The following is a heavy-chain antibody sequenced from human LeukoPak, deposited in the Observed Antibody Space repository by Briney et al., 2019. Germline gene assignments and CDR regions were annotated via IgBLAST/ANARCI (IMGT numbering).Heavy chain of an antibody. Sequence: SETLSLTCAVYGGSFSGYYWSWIRQPPGKGLEWIGEINHSGSTNYNPSLKSRVTISVDTSKNQFSLKLSSVTAADTAVYYCARGADYVWGSYRYCYFDYWGQGTLVTVSS. V-gene: IGHV4-34*01. J-gene: IGHJ4*02. D-gene: IGHD3-16*02. CDR3: ARGADYVWGSYRYCYFDY. CDR1: GGSFSGYY. CDR2: INHSGST.